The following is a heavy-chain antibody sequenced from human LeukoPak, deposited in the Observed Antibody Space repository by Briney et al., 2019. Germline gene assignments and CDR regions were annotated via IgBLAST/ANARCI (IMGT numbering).Heavy chain of an antibody. CDR1: GLTFSSYT. Sequence: GGSLRLSCAASGLTFSSYTMNWVRQAPGKGLEWVSSISSSSSYIYYVDSVKGRFTISRHNAKNSLYLQMNSLRAEDTAVYYCARDQGVHCIGGACTAFDIWGQGTMVTVSS. J-gene: IGHJ3*02. V-gene: IGHV3-21*01. CDR3: ARDQGVHCIGGACTAFDI. CDR2: ISSSSSYI. D-gene: IGHD2-8*02.